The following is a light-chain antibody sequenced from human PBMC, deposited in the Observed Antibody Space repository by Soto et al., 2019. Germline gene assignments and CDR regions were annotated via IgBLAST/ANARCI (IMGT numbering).Light chain of an antibody. CDR3: AAWDDSLNGWV. Sequence: QSVLTQPPSASGTPGQSVTISCSGSRSNIESNTVNWYQQLPGTAPKLLIFNNNQWPSGVPDRFSGSKSGTSASLAISGLQSGDEADYYCAAWDDSLNGWVFGGGTQLTVL. V-gene: IGLV1-44*01. CDR1: RSNIESNT. J-gene: IGLJ3*02. CDR2: NNN.